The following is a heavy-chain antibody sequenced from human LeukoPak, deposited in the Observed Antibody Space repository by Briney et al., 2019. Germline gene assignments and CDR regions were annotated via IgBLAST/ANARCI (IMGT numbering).Heavy chain of an antibody. V-gene: IGHV3-48*04. J-gene: IGHJ6*02. CDR2: ISSSSSSTI. CDR3: ARSRGATFGMDV. Sequence: GGSLRLSCAASGFTFSSYSMNWVRQAPGKGLEWVSYISSSSSSTIYYADSVKGRFTISRDNAKNSLYLQMNSLRAEDTAVYYCARSRGATFGMDVWGQGTTVTVSS. CDR1: GFTFSSYS. D-gene: IGHD2/OR15-2a*01.